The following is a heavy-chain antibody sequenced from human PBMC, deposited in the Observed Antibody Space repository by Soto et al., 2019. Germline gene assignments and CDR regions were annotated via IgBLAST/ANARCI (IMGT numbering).Heavy chain of an antibody. D-gene: IGHD3-10*01. V-gene: IGHV3-66*01. CDR1: GFTVSSNY. CDR2: IYSGGST. Sequence: GGSLRLSCAASGFTVSSNYMSWVRQAPGKGLEWVSVIYSGGSTYYADSVMGRFTISRNNSKNTLYLQMNSLRAEDTAVYYCASRITMVRGVISNYYYYGMDVWGQGTTVTVSS. J-gene: IGHJ6*02. CDR3: ASRITMVRGVISNYYYYGMDV.